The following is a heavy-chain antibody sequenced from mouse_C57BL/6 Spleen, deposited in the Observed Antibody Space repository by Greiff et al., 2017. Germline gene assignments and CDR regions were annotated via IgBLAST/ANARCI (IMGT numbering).Heavy chain of an antibody. J-gene: IGHJ4*01. Sequence: VQLQQPGAELVRPGSSVKLSCKASGYTFTSYWMDWVKQRPGQGLEWIGNIYPSDSETHYNQKFKDKATLTVDKSSSTAYMQLSSLTSEDSAVYYCARSPYDYDAMDYWGQGTSVTVSS. V-gene: IGHV1-61*01. CDR3: ARSPYDYDAMDY. D-gene: IGHD6-5*01. CDR2: IYPSDSET. CDR1: GYTFTSYW.